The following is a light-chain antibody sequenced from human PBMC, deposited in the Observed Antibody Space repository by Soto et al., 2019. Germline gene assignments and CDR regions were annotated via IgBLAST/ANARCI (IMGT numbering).Light chain of an antibody. CDR3: SSYTIITTPYV. V-gene: IGLV2-14*01. Sequence: QSALTQPASVSGSPGQSITISCTGSTSDVGGSNYVSWYQQHPGRAPKLILYEVSHRPSGVSDRFSGSKSGNTASLTVSWLQADDEADYYCSSYTIITTPYVFGSGTKLTVL. J-gene: IGLJ1*01. CDR2: EVS. CDR1: TSDVGGSNY.